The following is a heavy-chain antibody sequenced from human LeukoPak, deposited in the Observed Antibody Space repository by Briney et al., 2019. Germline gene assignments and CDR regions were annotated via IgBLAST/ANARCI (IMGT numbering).Heavy chain of an antibody. CDR2: ISTSSSYI. CDR3: ARDSGYQTYYYDSTENPTSDY. D-gene: IGHD3-22*01. CDR1: GFTFSSYS. J-gene: IGHJ4*02. Sequence: PGGSLRLSCAASGFTFSSYSMNWVRQAPGKGLEWVSFISTSSSYIYYADSVKGRFTISRDNAKNSLYLQMNSLRAEDTAVYHCARDSGYQTYYYDSTENPTSDYWGQGTLVTVSS. V-gene: IGHV3-21*01.